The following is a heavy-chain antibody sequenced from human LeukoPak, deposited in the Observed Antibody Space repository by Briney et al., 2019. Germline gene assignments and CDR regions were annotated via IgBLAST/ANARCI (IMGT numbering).Heavy chain of an antibody. CDR3: AKDRDSSSWYLDY. V-gene: IGHV3-30*18. CDR1: GFTFSSYG. J-gene: IGHJ4*02. Sequence: GRSLRLSCAASGFTFSSYGMHWVRQAPGKGLEWVAVISYDGSNKYYADSVKGRFTISRDNPKNTLYLQMNSLRAEDTAVYYCAKDRDSSSWYLDYWGQGTLVTVSS. D-gene: IGHD6-13*01. CDR2: ISYDGSNK.